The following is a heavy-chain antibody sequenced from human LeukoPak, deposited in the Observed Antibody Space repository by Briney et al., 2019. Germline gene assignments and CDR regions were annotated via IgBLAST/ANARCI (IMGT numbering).Heavy chain of an antibody. CDR2: IIPIFGTA. V-gene: IGHV1-69*06. CDR3: ATVDHYYGSGSYYTGY. CDR1: GGAFSSYA. D-gene: IGHD3-10*01. J-gene: IGHJ4*02. Sequence: SVKVSCKASGGAFSSYAISWVRQAPGQGLEWMGGIIPIFGTANYAQKFQGRVTITADKSTSTAYMELSSLRSEDTAVYYCATVDHYYGSGSYYTGYWGQGTLVTVSS.